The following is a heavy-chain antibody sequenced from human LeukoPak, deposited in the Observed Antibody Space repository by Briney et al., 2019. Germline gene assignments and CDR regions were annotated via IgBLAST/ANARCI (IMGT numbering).Heavy chain of an antibody. CDR2: IYTSGST. CDR3: ARALGGYFDY. V-gene: IGHV4-61*02. D-gene: IGHD3-16*01. Sequence: SETLSLTYTVSGGSISSGSYYWSWIRQPAGKGLEWIGRIYTSGSTNYNPSLKSRATISVDTSKNQFSLKLSSVTAADTAVYYCARALGGYFDYWGQGTLVTVSS. J-gene: IGHJ4*02. CDR1: GGSISSGSYY.